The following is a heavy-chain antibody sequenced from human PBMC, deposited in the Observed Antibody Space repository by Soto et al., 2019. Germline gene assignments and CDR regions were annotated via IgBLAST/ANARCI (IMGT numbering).Heavy chain of an antibody. J-gene: IGHJ5*02. Sequence: ASVKVSCKASGYTFTSYYMHWLRQAPGQGLEWMGIINPSGGSTSYAQKFQGRVTMTRDTSTSTVYMELSSVTAADTAVYYCAREGYNWNDHLNWFDPWGQGTLVNGSS. D-gene: IGHD1-1*01. CDR3: AREGYNWNDHLNWFDP. V-gene: IGHV1-46*01. CDR2: INPSGGST. CDR1: GYTFTSYY.